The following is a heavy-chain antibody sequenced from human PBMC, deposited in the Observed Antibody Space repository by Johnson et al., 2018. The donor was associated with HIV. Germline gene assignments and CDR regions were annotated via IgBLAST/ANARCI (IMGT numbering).Heavy chain of an antibody. CDR3: AREKLYTAMVYAFDI. Sequence: QVQLVESGGGVVQPGRSLRLSCAASGFTFSRYGMHWVRQAPGKGLEWVAVISYDGTNKYYADLKGRFTISRDNSKNTLYLQMNSLRAEDTAVYYCAREKLYTAMVYAFDIWGQGTMVTVSS. CDR2: ISYDGTNK. CDR1: GFTFSRYG. V-gene: IGHV3-30*19. D-gene: IGHD5-18*01. J-gene: IGHJ3*02.